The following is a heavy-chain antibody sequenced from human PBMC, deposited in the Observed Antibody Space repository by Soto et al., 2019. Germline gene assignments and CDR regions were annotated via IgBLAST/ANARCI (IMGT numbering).Heavy chain of an antibody. D-gene: IGHD3-10*01. Sequence: ESGGGLVQPGGSLRLSCAASGFTFSSYEMNWVRQAPGKGLEWVSYISSSGSTIYYADSAKGRFTISRDNAKNSLYLQMNSLRAEDTAVYYCARGELWSGALHYYGMDVWGQGTTVTVSS. CDR2: ISSSGSTI. V-gene: IGHV3-48*03. CDR3: ARGELWSGALHYYGMDV. J-gene: IGHJ6*02. CDR1: GFTFSSYE.